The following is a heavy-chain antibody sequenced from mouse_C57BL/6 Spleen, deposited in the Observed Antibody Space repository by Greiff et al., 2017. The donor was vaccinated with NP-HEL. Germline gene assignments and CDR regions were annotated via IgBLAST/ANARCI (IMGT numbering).Heavy chain of an antibody. J-gene: IGHJ3*01. CDR2: IYPGDGDT. Sequence: VKLMESGPELVKPGASVKISCKASGYAFSSSWMNWVKQRPGKGLEWIGRIYPGDGDTNYNGKFKGKATLTADKSSSTAYMQLSSLTSEDSAVYFCARERGGNYFDYWGQGTLVTVSA. D-gene: IGHD2-4*01. CDR3: ARERGGNYFDY. V-gene: IGHV1-82*01. CDR1: GYAFSSSW.